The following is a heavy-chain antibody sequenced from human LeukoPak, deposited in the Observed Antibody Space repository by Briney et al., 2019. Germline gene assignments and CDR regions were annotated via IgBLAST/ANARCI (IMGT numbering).Heavy chain of an antibody. CDR3: AGLVGRYSSGLYYYYFDY. Sequence: GSLRLSCTASEFTFSSSAMSWVRQPPGKGLEWIGEMYLSGTTHSNPSVKSRVTISIDKSKNQFFLNLSSVTAADTAVYYCAGLVGRYSSGLYYYYFDYWGQGTLVTVSS. J-gene: IGHJ4*02. CDR2: MYLSGTT. D-gene: IGHD3-22*01. V-gene: IGHV4-4*02. CDR1: EFTFSSSAM.